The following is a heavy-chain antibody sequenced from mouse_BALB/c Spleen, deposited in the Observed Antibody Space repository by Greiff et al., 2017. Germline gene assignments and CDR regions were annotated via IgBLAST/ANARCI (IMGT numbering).Heavy chain of an antibody. Sequence: VQRVESGAELAKPGASVKMSCKASGYTFTSYWMHWVKQRPGQGLEWIGYINPSTGYTEYNQKFKDKATLTADKSSSTAYMQLSSLTSEDSAVYYCARAYDGYYVPFAYWGQGTLVTVSA. V-gene: IGHV1-7*01. J-gene: IGHJ3*01. CDR2: INPSTGYT. CDR3: ARAYDGYYVPFAY. D-gene: IGHD2-3*01. CDR1: GYTFTSYW.